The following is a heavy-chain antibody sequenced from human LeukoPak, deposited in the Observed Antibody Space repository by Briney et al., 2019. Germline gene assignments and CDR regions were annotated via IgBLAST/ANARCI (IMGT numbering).Heavy chain of an antibody. CDR1: GFTFSTYS. CDR2: ISSLGSTI. CDR3: ARGEQEMATMSIDY. Sequence: PGGYLRLSCAASGFTFSTYSMNWVRQAPGKGLEWVSYISSLGSTIYYADSVKGRFTIFRDNAKNSLYLQMDGLRAEDTAVYYCARGEQEMATMSIDYWGQGTLVTVSS. J-gene: IGHJ4*02. V-gene: IGHV3-48*01. D-gene: IGHD5-24*01.